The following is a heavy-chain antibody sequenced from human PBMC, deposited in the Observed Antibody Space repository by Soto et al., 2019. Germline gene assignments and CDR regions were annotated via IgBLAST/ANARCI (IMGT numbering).Heavy chain of an antibody. D-gene: IGHD3-3*01. J-gene: IGHJ4*02. CDR2: IKSKTDGGTT. V-gene: IGHV3-15*07. Sequence: GGSLRLSCAASGFTFSNAWMNWVRQAPGKGLEWVGRIKSKTDGGTTDYAAPVKGRFAISRDDSKNTLYLQMNSLKIEDSAVYYCTSGTGRSDFDYWGLGTLVTVSS. CDR3: TSGTGRSDFDY. CDR1: GFTFSNAW.